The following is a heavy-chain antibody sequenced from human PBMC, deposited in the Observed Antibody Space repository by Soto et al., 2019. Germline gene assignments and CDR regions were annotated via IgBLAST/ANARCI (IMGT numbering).Heavy chain of an antibody. CDR2: IWYDGSNK. J-gene: IGHJ6*02. V-gene: IGHV3-33*01. CDR1: GFTFSSYG. CDR3: ARVLYDSSGYYFYYYGMDV. D-gene: IGHD3-22*01. Sequence: GGSLRLSCAASGFTFSSYGMHWVRQAPGKGLEWVAVIWYDGSNKYYADSVKGRFTISRDNSKNTLYLQMNSLRAEDTAVYYCARVLYDSSGYYFYYYGMDVWGQGTTVTVSS.